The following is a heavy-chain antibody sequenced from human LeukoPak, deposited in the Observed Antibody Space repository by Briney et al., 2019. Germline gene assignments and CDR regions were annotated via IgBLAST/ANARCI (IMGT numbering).Heavy chain of an antibody. V-gene: IGHV3-66*01. CDR1: GFTVSSNY. CDR2: IYSGGST. Sequence: PGGSLRLSCAASGFTVSSNYMSWVRQAPGKGLEWVSVIYSGGSTYYADSVKGRFTISRDNSKNTLYLQMNSLRAEDTAVYYCTRDFWSGNYYYYGMDVWGQGTTVTVSS. J-gene: IGHJ6*02. D-gene: IGHD3-3*01. CDR3: TRDFWSGNYYYYGMDV.